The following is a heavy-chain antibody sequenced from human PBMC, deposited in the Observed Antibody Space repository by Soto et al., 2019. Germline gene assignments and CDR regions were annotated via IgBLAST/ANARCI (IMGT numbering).Heavy chain of an antibody. CDR1: GFTFSSYG. Sequence: VQLVESGGGVVQPGRSLRLSCAASGFTFSSYGMHWVRQAPGKGLEWVAVIWYDGSNKYYADSVKGRFTISRDNSKNTLYLQMNSLRAEDTAVYYCARDSLAYGMDVWGQGTTVTVSS. D-gene: IGHD3-16*01. CDR2: IWYDGSNK. V-gene: IGHV3-33*01. CDR3: ARDSLAYGMDV. J-gene: IGHJ6*02.